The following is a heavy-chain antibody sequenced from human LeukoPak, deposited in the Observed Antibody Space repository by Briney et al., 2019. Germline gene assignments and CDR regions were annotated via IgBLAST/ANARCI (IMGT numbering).Heavy chain of an antibody. Sequence: GGSLRLSCAASGFTFSNYAMTWVRQAPGKGLEWVSIITGSGGTTYYADSVKGRFTISRDNSKNTLYLQMNSLRAEDTAVYYCARDQGYYYERGWFDPWGQGTLVTVSS. V-gene: IGHV3-23*01. CDR1: GFTFSNYA. CDR3: ARDQGYYYERGWFDP. J-gene: IGHJ5*02. D-gene: IGHD3-22*01. CDR2: ITGSGGTT.